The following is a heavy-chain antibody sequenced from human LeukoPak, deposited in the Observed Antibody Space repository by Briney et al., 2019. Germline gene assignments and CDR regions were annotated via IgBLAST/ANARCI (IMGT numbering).Heavy chain of an antibody. Sequence: SETLSLTCTVSGGSISSSSYYWGWIRQPPGKGLEWIGSIYYSGSTYYNPSLKSRVTISVDTSKNQFSLKLSSVTAADTAVYYCARALGQTLNFDYWGQGTLVTVSS. CDR1: GGSISSSSYY. V-gene: IGHV4-39*07. CDR3: ARALGQTLNFDY. J-gene: IGHJ4*02. CDR2: IYYSGST.